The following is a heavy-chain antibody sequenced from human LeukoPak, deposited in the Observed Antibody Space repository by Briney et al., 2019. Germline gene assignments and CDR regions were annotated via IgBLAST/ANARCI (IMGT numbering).Heavy chain of an antibody. Sequence: PSETLSLTCTVSDASINGHYWSWIRQSPGKGLEWIGYVFYSGSTNYNPSFTSRVTISLDTSKNQVSLRLISVTAADTAVYYCAREIAAASAIWGQGTLVTVSS. CDR2: VFYSGST. CDR1: DASINGHY. J-gene: IGHJ4*02. V-gene: IGHV4-59*11. D-gene: IGHD2-2*01. CDR3: AREIAAASAI.